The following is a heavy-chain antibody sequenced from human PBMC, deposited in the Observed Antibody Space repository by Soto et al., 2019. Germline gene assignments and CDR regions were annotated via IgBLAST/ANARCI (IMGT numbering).Heavy chain of an antibody. CDR1: GGSISSGGYY. CDR2: IYYSGST. Sequence: PSETLSLTCTVSGGSISSGGYYWSWIRQPPGKGLEWIGYIYYSGSTYYNPSLKSRVTISVDTSKNQFSLKLSSVTAADTAVYYCARVSSAEYYYYYGMDVWGQGTTVTVSS. CDR3: ARVSSAEYYYYYGMDV. D-gene: IGHD6-6*01. J-gene: IGHJ6*02. V-gene: IGHV4-31*03.